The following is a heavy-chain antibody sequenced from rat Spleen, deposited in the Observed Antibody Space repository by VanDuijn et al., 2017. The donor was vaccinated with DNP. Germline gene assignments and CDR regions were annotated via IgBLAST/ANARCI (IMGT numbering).Heavy chain of an antibody. CDR3: ARAGIGTTGAMDA. CDR1: GYSITSSYR. D-gene: IGHD1-5*01. J-gene: IGHJ2*01. Sequence: EVQLQESGPGLVKPSQSLSLTCSVTGYSITSSYRWNWIRKFPGNKLEWMGYINRAGSTNYNPSLKSRISITRDTSKNQFFLQVNSVTTEDTATYYCARAGIGTTGAMDAWGQGVMVPVSS. V-gene: IGHV3-3*01. CDR2: INRAGST.